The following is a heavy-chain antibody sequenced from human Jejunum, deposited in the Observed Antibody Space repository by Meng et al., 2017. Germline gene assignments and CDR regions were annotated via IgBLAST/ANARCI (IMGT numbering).Heavy chain of an antibody. D-gene: IGHD4-23*01. J-gene: IGHJ4*02. Sequence: VQLMQSGSELKKPGAAVKFSCKTSGYTFTSQSLNWVRQAPGQGLEWIGWINTNTGNSNYAPGFTGRFVFSLDTSVSTAYLQISSLNVEDTAVYYCARHTGNFGLDFWGQGTLVTVAS. V-gene: IGHV7-4-1*02. CDR3: ARHTGNFGLDF. CDR1: GYTFTSQS. CDR2: INTNTGNS.